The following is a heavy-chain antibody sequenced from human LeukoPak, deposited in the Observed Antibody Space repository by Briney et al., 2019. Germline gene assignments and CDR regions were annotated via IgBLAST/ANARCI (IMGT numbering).Heavy chain of an antibody. CDR3: ARSSILSTSPYYYYGMDV. CDR2: INPSGGST. D-gene: IGHD2-21*01. Sequence: GASVKVSCKASGYTFTSYYMHWVRQAPGQGLEWMGIINPSGGSTSYAQKFQGRVTMTRDTSTSTVYMELSNLRSEDTAVYYCARSSILSTSPYYYYGMDVWGQGTTVTVSS. CDR1: GYTFTSYY. V-gene: IGHV1-46*03. J-gene: IGHJ6*02.